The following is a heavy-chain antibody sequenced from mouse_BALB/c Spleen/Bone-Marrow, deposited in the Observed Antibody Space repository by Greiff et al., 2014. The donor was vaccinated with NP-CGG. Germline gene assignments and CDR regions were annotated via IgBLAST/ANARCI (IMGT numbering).Heavy chain of an antibody. CDR2: IYPGDGDT. Sequence: VKLVESGAKLVKPGSSVKISCKASGYAFSSYWMNWVKQRPGQGLEWIGQIYPGDGDTNYNGKFKGKATLTADKSSSTAYMQLSSLTSEDSAAYFCARVRNWADYWGQGTTLTVSS. J-gene: IGHJ2*01. CDR3: ARVRNWADY. V-gene: IGHV1-80*01. CDR1: GYAFSSYW. D-gene: IGHD4-1*01.